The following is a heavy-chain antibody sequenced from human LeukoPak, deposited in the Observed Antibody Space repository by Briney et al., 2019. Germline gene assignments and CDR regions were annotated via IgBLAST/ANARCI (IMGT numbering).Heavy chain of an antibody. V-gene: IGHV4-59*01. Sequence: PSETLSLTCTVSGGSISSYYWSWIRQPPGKGLEWIGYIYYSGSTNYNPSLKSRVTISIDTSKNQFSLKLSSVTAADTAVYYCARHPNFDWYRRGFDSWGQGTLVTVSS. CDR3: ARHPNFDWYRRGFDS. CDR2: IYYSGST. D-gene: IGHD3-9*01. J-gene: IGHJ5*01. CDR1: GGSISSYY.